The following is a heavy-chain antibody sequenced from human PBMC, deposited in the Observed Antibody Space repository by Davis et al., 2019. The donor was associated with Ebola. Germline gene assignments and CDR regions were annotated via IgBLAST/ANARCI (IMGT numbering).Heavy chain of an antibody. D-gene: IGHD6-19*01. CDR2: IRSKASSYAT. V-gene: IGHV3-73*01. Sequence: GGSLRLSCAASGFTFSGSAMHWVRQASGKGLEWVGRIRSKASSYATAYAASVKGRFTISRDDSKNTAYLQMNSLKTEDTAVYYCTGGWYLEDYWGQGTLVTVSS. CDR1: GFTFSGSA. J-gene: IGHJ4*02. CDR3: TGGWYLEDY.